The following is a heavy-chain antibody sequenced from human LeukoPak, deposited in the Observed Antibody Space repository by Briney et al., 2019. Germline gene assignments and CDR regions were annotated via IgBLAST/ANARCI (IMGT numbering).Heavy chain of an antibody. V-gene: IGHV1-46*01. CDR3: ARGLYGSGSYSWFDP. J-gene: IGHJ5*02. Sequence: ASVKVSCKASGYTFTSYYMHWVRQAPGQEPEWMGIINPSGGSTSYAQKFQGRVTMTRDTSTSTVYMELSSLRSEDTAVYYCARGLYGSGSYSWFDPRGQGTLVTVSS. CDR2: INPSGGST. D-gene: IGHD3-10*01. CDR1: GYTFTSYY.